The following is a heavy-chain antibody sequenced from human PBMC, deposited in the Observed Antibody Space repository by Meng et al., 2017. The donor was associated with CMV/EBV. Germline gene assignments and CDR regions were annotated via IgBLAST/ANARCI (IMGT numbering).Heavy chain of an antibody. J-gene: IGHJ6*02. Sequence: GGSLRLSCAASGFTFDDYAMHWVRQAPGKGLEWVSGISWNSGSIGYADSVKGRFTISRDNAKNSLYLQMNSLRAEDTAVYYCASFTIFGVVKDGMDVWGQGTTVTVSS. D-gene: IGHD3-3*01. CDR2: ISWNSGSI. V-gene: IGHV3-9*01. CDR1: GFTFDDYA. CDR3: ASFTIFGVVKDGMDV.